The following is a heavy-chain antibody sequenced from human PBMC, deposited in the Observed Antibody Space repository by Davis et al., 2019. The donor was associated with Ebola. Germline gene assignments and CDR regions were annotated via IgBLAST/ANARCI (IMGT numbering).Heavy chain of an antibody. CDR2: ISVRSIT. D-gene: IGHD4-17*01. J-gene: IGHJ5*02. CDR1: GFIFSSYA. CDR3: AKVHPPTTVTTGWFDP. Sequence: PGGSLRLSCAASGFIFSSYAMSWVRQAPGKGLEWVSSISVRSITYHADSVKGRFTISRDNSKNTLYPQMNSLRAEDTAVYYCAKVHPPTTVTTGWFDPWGQGTLVTASS. V-gene: IGHV3-23*01.